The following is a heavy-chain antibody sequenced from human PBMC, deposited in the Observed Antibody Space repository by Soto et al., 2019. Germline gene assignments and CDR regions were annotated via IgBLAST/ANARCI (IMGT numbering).Heavy chain of an antibody. CDR2: INSDGSVS. CDR1: GFTFSTYW. CDR3: ARGDCVGGSCYSLAGSFYYYMDV. V-gene: IGHV3-74*01. D-gene: IGHD2-15*01. J-gene: IGHJ6*03. Sequence: EVKLVESGGGFVQPGRSLRLSCAASGFTFSTYWMYWVRQAPGQGLLRVSRINSDGSVSSYADSVKGRLTISRDNVKNTLYLQMNSLRVEDTAVYYCARGDCVGGSCYSLAGSFYYYMDVWGKGTTVTVFS.